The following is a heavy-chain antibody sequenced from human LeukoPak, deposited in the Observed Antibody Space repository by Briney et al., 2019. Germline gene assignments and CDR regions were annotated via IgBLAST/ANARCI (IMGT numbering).Heavy chain of an antibody. J-gene: IGHJ6*02. Sequence: PGGSLSLSCAASGFTFDDYAMHWVRQAPGKGLEWVSVISGDGGRTYYADSVKGRFTISRDNSKDSLYLQLNTLRTEDSALYYCAKPSRSGTWGYHGMDVWGQGTTVTVSS. CDR2: ISGDGGRT. CDR1: GFTFDDYA. CDR3: AKPSRSGTWGYHGMDV. D-gene: IGHD2-15*01. V-gene: IGHV3-43*02.